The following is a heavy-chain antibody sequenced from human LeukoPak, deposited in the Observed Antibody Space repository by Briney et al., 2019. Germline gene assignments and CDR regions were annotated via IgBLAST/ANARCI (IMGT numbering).Heavy chain of an antibody. CDR3: SRDFWSGYHYYMDV. CDR1: GFIFSSNY. V-gene: IGHV3-73*01. J-gene: IGHJ6*03. D-gene: IGHD3-3*01. CDR2: IRSKAYSYAT. Sequence: GGSLRLSCAASGFIFSSNYMSWFRQASGKGLEWVGRIRSKAYSYATAYAASVKGRFTISRDDSKNTAYLQMNSLKTEDTAVYYCSRDFWSGYHYYMDVWGKGTTVTVSS.